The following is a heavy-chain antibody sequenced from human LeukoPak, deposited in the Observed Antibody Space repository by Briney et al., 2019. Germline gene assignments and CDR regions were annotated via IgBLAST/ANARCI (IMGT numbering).Heavy chain of an antibody. CDR1: GGSFSGYY. Sequence: SETLSLTCAVYGGSFSGYYWSWIRQPPGKGLEWIGEMNRSGSTNYNPSPKSRVTISVDTSKNQFSLKLSSVTAADTAVYYCARVASFIAAAGNWFDPWGQGTLVTVSS. D-gene: IGHD6-13*01. J-gene: IGHJ5*02. V-gene: IGHV4-34*01. CDR2: MNRSGST. CDR3: ARVASFIAAAGNWFDP.